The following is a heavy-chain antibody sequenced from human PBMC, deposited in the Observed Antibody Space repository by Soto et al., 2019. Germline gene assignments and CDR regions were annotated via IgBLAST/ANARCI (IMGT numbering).Heavy chain of an antibody. CDR3: ARDYYGLLTGYYFVH. CDR2: INSDGSKM. V-gene: IGHV3-74*01. Sequence: EVQLVESGGGLVQPGGSLRLSCAASGFSFSSYSMHWVRQAPGEGLVWLSRINSDGSKMVYADSVKGRFTISRDNAKNTLYLEMSSLGSEDTAVYYCARDYYGLLTGYYFVHWGQGTLVTVSA. D-gene: IGHD3-9*01. J-gene: IGHJ4*02. CDR1: GFSFSSYS.